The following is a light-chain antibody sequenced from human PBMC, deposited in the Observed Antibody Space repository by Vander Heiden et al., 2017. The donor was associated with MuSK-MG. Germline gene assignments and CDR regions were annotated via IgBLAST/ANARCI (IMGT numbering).Light chain of an antibody. V-gene: IGLV2-14*01. J-gene: IGLJ1*01. CDR3: SSYTSSSPYV. CDR2: DVS. CDR1: SSDVGGYNY. Sequence: SAMTHPASVSRGPGDSITISCTGTSSDVGGYNYVSWYQQHPGKAPKLMIYDVSNRPSGVSNRFSGSKSGNTASLTISGLQAEDEADYYCSSYTSSSPYVFGTGTKVTVL.